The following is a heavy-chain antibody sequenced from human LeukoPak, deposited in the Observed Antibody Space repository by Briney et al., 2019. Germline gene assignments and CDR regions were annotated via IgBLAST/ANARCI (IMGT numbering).Heavy chain of an antibody. CDR3: ARVLGYYDSSGPRMDV. CDR1: GFRFSSYD. V-gene: IGHV3-11*01. CDR2: ISSSGSTI. J-gene: IGHJ6*03. D-gene: IGHD3-22*01. Sequence: TGGSLRLSCAASGFRFSSYDMSWIRQAPGKGLEWVSYISSSGSTIYYVDSVKGRFTISRDNAKNSLYLQMNSLRAEDTAVYYCARVLGYYDSSGPRMDVWGKGTTVTISS.